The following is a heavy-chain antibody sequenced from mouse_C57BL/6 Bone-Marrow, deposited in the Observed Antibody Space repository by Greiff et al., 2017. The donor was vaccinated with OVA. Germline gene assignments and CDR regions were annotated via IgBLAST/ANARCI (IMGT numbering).Heavy chain of an antibody. CDR3: ARDGNYFFYAMDY. Sequence: EVQRVESGPGLVKPSQSLSLTCSVTGYSITSGYYWNWIRQFPGNKLEWMGYISYDGSHNYNPSLKNRISITRDTSKNQFFLKLNSVTTEDTATYYCARDGNYFFYAMDYWGQGTSVTVSS. CDR1: GYSITSGYY. V-gene: IGHV3-6*01. D-gene: IGHD2-1*01. CDR2: ISYDGSH. J-gene: IGHJ4*01.